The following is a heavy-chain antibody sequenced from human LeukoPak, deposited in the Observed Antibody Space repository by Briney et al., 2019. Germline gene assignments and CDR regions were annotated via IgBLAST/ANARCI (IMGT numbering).Heavy chain of an antibody. D-gene: IGHD5-12*01. J-gene: IGHJ6*02. Sequence: PGGSLRLFCAASGFTFSSYEMNWVRQAPGKGLEWVSYISSSGSTIYYADSVKGRFTISRDNAKNSLYLQMNSLRAEDTAVYYCARDIVATIAYYYGMDVWGQGTTVTVSS. CDR1: GFTFSSYE. CDR2: ISSSGSTI. V-gene: IGHV3-48*03. CDR3: ARDIVATIAYYYGMDV.